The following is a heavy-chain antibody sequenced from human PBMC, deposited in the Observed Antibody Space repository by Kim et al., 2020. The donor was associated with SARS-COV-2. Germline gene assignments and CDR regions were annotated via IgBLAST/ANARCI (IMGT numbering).Heavy chain of an antibody. D-gene: IGHD3-16*01. CDR2: TYYRSKWYN. Sequence: SQTLSLTCAISGDSVSSNSAVWNWIRQSPSRGLEWLGRTYYRSKWYNDYGVSVKSRITINPDTSKNQFSLQVNSVTPDDTAVYYCAGGRGWFDPWGQGTLVTVSS. J-gene: IGHJ5*02. CDR3: AGGRGWFDP. CDR1: GDSVSSNSAV. V-gene: IGHV6-1*01.